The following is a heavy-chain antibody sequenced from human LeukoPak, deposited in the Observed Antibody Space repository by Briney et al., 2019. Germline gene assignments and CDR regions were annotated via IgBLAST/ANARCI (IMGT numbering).Heavy chain of an antibody. D-gene: IGHD2-2*01. CDR1: GYTFTCYY. Sequence: ASVKVSCKASGYTFTCYYMHWVRQAPGQGLEWMGIINPSGGSTSYAQKFQGRVTMTRDTSTSTVYMELSSLRSEDTAVYYCARDWASYQLLYYYYYGMDVWGQGTTVTVSS. CDR3: ARDWASYQLLYYYYYGMDV. CDR2: INPSGGST. J-gene: IGHJ6*02. V-gene: IGHV1-46*01.